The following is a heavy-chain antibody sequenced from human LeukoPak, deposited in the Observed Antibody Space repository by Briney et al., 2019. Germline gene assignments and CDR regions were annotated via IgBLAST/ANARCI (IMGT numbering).Heavy chain of an antibody. Sequence: SETLSLTCTVSGGSISSNDYYWGWIRQPPGEGLEWIGNILYSGNTFYHPSLKSRITIAVDTSKNQFSLKLSSVTAADTAVYYCSRYIRRRPQFDYWGQGTLVTVSS. CDR2: ILYSGNT. V-gene: IGHV4-39*01. CDR1: GGSISSNDYY. J-gene: IGHJ4*02. CDR3: SRYIRRRPQFDY.